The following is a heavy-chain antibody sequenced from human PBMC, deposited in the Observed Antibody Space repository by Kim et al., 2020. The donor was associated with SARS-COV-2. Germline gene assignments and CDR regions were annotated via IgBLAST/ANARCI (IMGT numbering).Heavy chain of an antibody. CDR3: ARGELLWFGELSNAFDI. D-gene: IGHD3-10*01. CDR1: GYTFTSYG. J-gene: IGHJ3*02. Sequence: ASVKVSCKASGYTFTSYGISWVRQAPGQGLEWMGWISAYNGNTNYAQKLQGRVTMTTDTSTSTAYMELRSLRSDDTAVYYCARGELLWFGELSNAFDIWGQGTMVTVSS. V-gene: IGHV1-18*01. CDR2: ISAYNGNT.